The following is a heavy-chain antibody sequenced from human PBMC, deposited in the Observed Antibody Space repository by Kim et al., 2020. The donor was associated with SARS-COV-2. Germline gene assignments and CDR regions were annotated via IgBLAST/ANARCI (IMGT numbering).Heavy chain of an antibody. CDR3: AKGSSGYCAGANCYEFDS. V-gene: IGHV3-23*01. Sequence: GGSLRLSCVASGFTFSDYAMNWVRQAPGKRLEWVSSVTGSGVDTYYADSVKGRLTISRDNSKNTLYLQMNSLRAEDTAVYHCAKGSSGYCAGANCYEFDSWGQGTPVSVSS. CDR1: GFTFSDYA. J-gene: IGHJ5*01. CDR2: VTGSGVDT. D-gene: IGHD2-8*02.